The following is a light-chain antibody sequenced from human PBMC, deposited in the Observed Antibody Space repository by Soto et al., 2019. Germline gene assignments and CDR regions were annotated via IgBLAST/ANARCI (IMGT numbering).Light chain of an antibody. CDR3: QQRGSSPIT. Sequence: IVLTQSPATLSLSPGERATLSCRASQSIASHLAWYQQRPGQPPRLLIYDSTNRVAGIPDTFSGSGSGTDFTLTISSLEPEDFAVYYCQQRGSSPITFGPGTKVDL. CDR2: DST. V-gene: IGKV3-11*01. J-gene: IGKJ3*01. CDR1: QSIASH.